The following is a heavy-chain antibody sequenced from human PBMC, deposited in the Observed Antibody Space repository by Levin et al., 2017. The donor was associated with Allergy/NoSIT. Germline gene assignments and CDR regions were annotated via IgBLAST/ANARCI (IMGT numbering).Heavy chain of an antibody. CDR1: GYTFTGYY. D-gene: IGHD1-26*01. J-gene: IGHJ3*02. Sequence: VASVKVSCKASGYTFTGYYMHWVRQAPGQGLEWMGWINPNSGGTNYAQKFQGRVTMTRDTSISTAYMELSRLRSDDTAVYYCARSPPEWELLVAFDIWGQGTMVTVSS. CDR2: INPNSGGT. V-gene: IGHV1-2*02. CDR3: ARSPPEWELLVAFDI.